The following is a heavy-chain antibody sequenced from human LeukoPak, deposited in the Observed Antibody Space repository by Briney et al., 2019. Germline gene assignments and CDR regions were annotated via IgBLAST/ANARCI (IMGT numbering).Heavy chain of an antibody. CDR1: GFTFSAAW. V-gene: IGHV3-15*01. CDR3: TTFDDY. Sequence: GGSLRLSCAASGFTFSAAWMSWVRQAPGKGLEWVGRLKSITDGGTADYAAPVKGRVTISRDDSKNTLYLQMNSLKTEDTAVYYCTTFDDYWGQGTLVTVSS. CDR2: LKSITDGGTA. J-gene: IGHJ4*02.